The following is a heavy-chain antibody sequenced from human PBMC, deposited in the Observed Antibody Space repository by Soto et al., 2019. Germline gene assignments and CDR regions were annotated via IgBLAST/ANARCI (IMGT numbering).Heavy chain of an antibody. D-gene: IGHD3-3*01. CDR3: AKADSRIFGVDYYMDV. V-gene: IGHV3-9*01. J-gene: IGHJ6*03. CDR2: ISWNSGSI. Sequence: EVQLVESGGGLVQPGRSLRLSCAASGFTFDDYAMHWVRQAPGKGLEWVSGISWNSGSIGYADSVKGRFTISRDNAKNSLYLQMNSLRAEDTALYYCAKADSRIFGVDYYMDVWGKGTTVTVSS. CDR1: GFTFDDYA.